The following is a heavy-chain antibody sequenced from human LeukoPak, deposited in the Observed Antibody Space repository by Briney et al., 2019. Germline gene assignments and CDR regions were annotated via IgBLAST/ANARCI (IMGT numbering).Heavy chain of an antibody. CDR1: GGSFSGYY. Sequence: PSETLSLTCAVYGGSFSGYYWSWIRQPPGKGLEWIGEINHSGSTNYNPSLKSRVTISVDTSKNQFSLKLSSVTAADTAVYYCASVEWGSAHYWGQGTLVTVSS. CDR2: INHSGST. V-gene: IGHV4-34*01. CDR3: ASVEWGSAHY. J-gene: IGHJ4*02. D-gene: IGHD7-27*01.